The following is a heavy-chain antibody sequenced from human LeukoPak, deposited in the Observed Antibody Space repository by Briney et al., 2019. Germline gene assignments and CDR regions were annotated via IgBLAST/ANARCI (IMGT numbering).Heavy chain of an antibody. CDR2: IRRNSDGGTI. D-gene: IGHD3-22*01. CDR1: GFTFSDAW. Sequence: GGSLRLSCATSGFTFSDAWMNWVRQAPGKGLEWVGRIRRNSDGGTIDYAAPVKGRFALSRDDSKNTLYLHMSSLQTEDTAVYYCATDFYDTTWGQGTLVTVSS. J-gene: IGHJ5*02. V-gene: IGHV3-15*07. CDR3: ATDFYDTT.